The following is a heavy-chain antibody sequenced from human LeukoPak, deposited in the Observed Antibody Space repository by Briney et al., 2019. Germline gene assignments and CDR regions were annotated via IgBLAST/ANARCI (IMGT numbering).Heavy chain of an antibody. CDR3: ARDPNYYYDSSGYSWDY. D-gene: IGHD3-22*01. CDR2: ISAYNGNT. V-gene: IGHV1-18*01. CDR1: GYTFTSYG. J-gene: IGHJ4*02. Sequence: ASVKVSCKASGYTFTSYGISWVRQAPGQGLEWMGWISAYNGNTNYAQKLQGRVIMTTDTSTSTAYMELRSLRSDDTAVYYCARDPNYYYDSSGYSWDYWGQGTLVTVSS.